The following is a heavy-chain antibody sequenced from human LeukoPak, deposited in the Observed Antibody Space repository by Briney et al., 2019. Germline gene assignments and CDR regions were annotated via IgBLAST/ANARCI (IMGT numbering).Heavy chain of an antibody. J-gene: IGHJ4*02. CDR2: ISAYNGNT. CDR1: GYTFTSYG. Sequence: ASVKVSCTASGYTFTSYGISWVRQAPGQGLEWMGWISAYNGNTNYAQKLQGRVTMTTDTSTSTTYMELRSLRSDDTAVYYCARGLTTGEPGDYWGQGTLVTVSS. D-gene: IGHD4-17*01. CDR3: ARGLTTGEPGDY. V-gene: IGHV1-18*01.